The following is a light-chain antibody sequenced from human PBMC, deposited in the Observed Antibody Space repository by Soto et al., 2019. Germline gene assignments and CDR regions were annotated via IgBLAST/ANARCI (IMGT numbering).Light chain of an antibody. CDR1: SSNIGSNT. CDR2: SNN. V-gene: IGLV1-44*01. J-gene: IGLJ3*02. CDR3: AAWDDSLNGHWV. Sequence: VLTQPPSASGTPGQRVTLSCSGSSSNIGSNTVNWYQQLPGTAPQLLIYSNNQRPSGVPDRFSGSKSGTSASLAISGLQSEDEADYYCAAWDDSLNGHWVFGGGTKLTVL.